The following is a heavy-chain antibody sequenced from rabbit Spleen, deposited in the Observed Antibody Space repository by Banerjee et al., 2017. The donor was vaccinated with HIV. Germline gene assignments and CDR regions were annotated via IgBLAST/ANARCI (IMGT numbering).Heavy chain of an antibody. Sequence: QEQLVESGGGLVQPGGSLKLSCKASGFDFSVYGLSWVRQAPGKGLEWISCIAGSSSGFTYSATWAKGRFTISKASSTTVTLQMTTLTAVDTATYFCARDTGTSFSTYGMDLWGPGTLVTVS. CDR2: IAGSSSGFT. D-gene: IGHD7-1*01. J-gene: IGHJ6*01. CDR1: GFDFSVYG. CDR3: ARDTGTSFSTYGMDL. V-gene: IGHV1S45*01.